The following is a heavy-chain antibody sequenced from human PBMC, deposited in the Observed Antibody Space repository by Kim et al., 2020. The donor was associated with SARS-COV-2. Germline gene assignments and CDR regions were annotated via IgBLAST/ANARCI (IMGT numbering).Heavy chain of an antibody. CDR1: GGSISSGGYY. Sequence: SETLSLTCTVSGGSISSGGYYWSWIRQHPGKGLEWIGYIYYSVSTYYNPSLKSRVTISVDTSKNQFSLKLSSVTAADTAVYHCARASVTMIVVVGAFDIWGQGTMVTVSS. CDR3: ARASVTMIVVVGAFDI. V-gene: IGHV4-31*03. D-gene: IGHD3-22*01. J-gene: IGHJ3*02. CDR2: IYYSVST.